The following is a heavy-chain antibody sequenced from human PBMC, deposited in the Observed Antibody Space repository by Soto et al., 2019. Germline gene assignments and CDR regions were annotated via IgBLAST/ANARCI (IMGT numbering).Heavy chain of an antibody. Sequence: PGGSLRLSCAASGFTFSSSAMSWVRQAPGSGLEWVSSISGVNTGTYYADSVKGRFTISRDNSKNTLYLQMNSLRAEDTAVYYCAKDDSSGYANWFDPWGQGTLVTVSS. V-gene: IGHV3-23*01. CDR3: AKDDSSGYANWFDP. J-gene: IGHJ5*02. CDR1: GFTFSSSA. D-gene: IGHD3-22*01. CDR2: ISGVNTGT.